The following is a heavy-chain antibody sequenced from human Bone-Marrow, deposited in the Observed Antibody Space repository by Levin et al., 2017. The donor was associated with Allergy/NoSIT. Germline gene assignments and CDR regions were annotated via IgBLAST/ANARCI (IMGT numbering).Heavy chain of an antibody. CDR3: ARKRWGYDAFDI. Sequence: PSQTLSLTCTVSGDSITSYYYTWIRQPPGKGLEWIAYVYHSGSATYNPSLESRVSISVDTSKNQFSLNLSFVTAADTAVYYCARKRWGYDAFDIWGQGTMVTVSP. V-gene: IGHV4-59*01. CDR1: GDSITSYY. D-gene: IGHD5-24*01. J-gene: IGHJ3*02. CDR2: VYHSGSA.